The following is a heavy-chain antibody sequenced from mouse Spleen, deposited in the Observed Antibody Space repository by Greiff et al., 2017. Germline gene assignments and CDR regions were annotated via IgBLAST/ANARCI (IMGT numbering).Heavy chain of an antibody. Sequence: EVKLMESGGGLVKPGGSLKLSCAASGFTFSSYTMSWVRQTPAKRLEWVATISSGGGNTYYPDSVKGRFTISRDNARNTLYLQMSSLRSEDTAMYYCARGYYDGSYGAYWGQGTLVTVSA. D-gene: IGHD1-1*01. V-gene: IGHV5-9*04. CDR2: ISSGGGNT. CDR1: GFTFSSYT. J-gene: IGHJ3*01. CDR3: ARGYYDGSYGAY.